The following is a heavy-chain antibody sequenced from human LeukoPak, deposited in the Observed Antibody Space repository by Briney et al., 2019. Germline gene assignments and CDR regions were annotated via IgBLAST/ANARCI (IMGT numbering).Heavy chain of an antibody. CDR1: GGTLSGYY. J-gene: IGHJ3*02. CDR2: INHSGST. CDR3: ARFTGYCSSTSCYPVMSIRDAFDI. Sequence: SETLSLTCAVYGGTLSGYYWSWIRQPPGKGLEWIGEINHSGSTNHNPSLKSRVTISVDTSKNQFSLKLSSVTAADTAVYYCARFTGYCSSTSCYPVMSIRDAFDIWGQGTMVTVSS. D-gene: IGHD2-2*03. V-gene: IGHV4-34*01.